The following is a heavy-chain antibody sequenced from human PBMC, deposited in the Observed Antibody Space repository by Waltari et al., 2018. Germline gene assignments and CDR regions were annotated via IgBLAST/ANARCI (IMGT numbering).Heavy chain of an antibody. D-gene: IGHD4-17*01. V-gene: IGHV4-39*07. CDR1: GGSISSSSYY. CDR2: IYYSGST. J-gene: IGHJ4*02. Sequence: QLQLQESGPGLVKPSETLSLTCTVSGGSISSSSYYWGWIRQPPGKGLEWIGSIYYSGSTYYNPSLKSRVTISVDTSKNQFSLKLSSVTAADTAVYYCARTPVNYGDWLIDYWGQGTLVTVSS. CDR3: ARTPVNYGDWLIDY.